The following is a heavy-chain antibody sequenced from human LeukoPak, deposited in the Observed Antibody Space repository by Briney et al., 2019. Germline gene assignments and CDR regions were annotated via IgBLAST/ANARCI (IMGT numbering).Heavy chain of an antibody. V-gene: IGHV3-21*01. Sequence: SGGSLRLSCAASGFTFSSYNMNWVRQAPGKGLEWVSSISSSSSYIYYADSVKGRYTISRDNAKNSLYLQMNSLRAEDTAVYYCARDYGGNSPPREYWGQGTLVTVSS. J-gene: IGHJ4*02. CDR1: GFTFSSYN. D-gene: IGHD4-23*01. CDR2: ISSSSSYI. CDR3: ARDYGGNSPPREY.